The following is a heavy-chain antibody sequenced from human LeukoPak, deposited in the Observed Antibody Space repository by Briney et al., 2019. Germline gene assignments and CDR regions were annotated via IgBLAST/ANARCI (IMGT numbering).Heavy chain of an antibody. J-gene: IGHJ4*02. CDR2: ISSSSSYI. D-gene: IGHD3-3*01. Sequence: GGSLRLSCAASGFTFSSYSMNWVRQAPGKGLEWVSSISSSSSYIYYADSVKGRFTISRDNAKNSLYLQMNSLRAEDTAVYYCARAVGDYDFWSGYLATDDYWGQGTLITVSS. CDR3: ARAVGDYDFWSGYLATDDY. V-gene: IGHV3-21*01. CDR1: GFTFSSYS.